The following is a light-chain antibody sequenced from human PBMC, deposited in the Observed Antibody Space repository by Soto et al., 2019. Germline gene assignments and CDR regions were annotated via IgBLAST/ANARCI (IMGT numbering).Light chain of an antibody. CDR2: EVS. CDR3: SSHGGSKPFYV. V-gene: IGLV2-14*01. J-gene: IGLJ1*01. CDR1: SSDVGAYNY. Sequence: ALTQPASVSGSPGQSITISCTGTSSDVGAYNYVSWYQQHPGKAPKLIIHEVSNRPSGVSNRFSGSKSGNTASLTISGLQAEDEADYYCSSHGGSKPFYVFGSGTKVTVL.